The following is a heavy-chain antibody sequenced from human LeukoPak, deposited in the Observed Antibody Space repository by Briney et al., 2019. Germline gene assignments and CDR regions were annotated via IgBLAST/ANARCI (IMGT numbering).Heavy chain of an antibody. D-gene: IGHD4-23*01. V-gene: IGHV4-38-2*02. J-gene: IGHJ4*02. Sequence: SETLSLTWAFSGYSISSDHYWGGIRQPPGKGLEWIGNIYHSGSTYYNPSLKSRVTISVDTSKNQFSLKLNYVTAADTAVYYCAGDVTYGANSPRFDYWVQGTLVTVSS. CDR2: IYHSGST. CDR3: AGDVTYGANSPRFDY. CDR1: GYSISSDHY.